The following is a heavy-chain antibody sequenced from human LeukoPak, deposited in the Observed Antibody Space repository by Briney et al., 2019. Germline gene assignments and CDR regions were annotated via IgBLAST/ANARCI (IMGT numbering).Heavy chain of an antibody. CDR3: ARDRLTMVRGVLYYFDY. D-gene: IGHD3-10*01. V-gene: IGHV1-3*03. CDR1: GYTFTSYA. CDR2: INAGNGNT. J-gene: IGHJ4*02. Sequence: ASVKVSCKASGYTFTSYAMHWVRQAPGQRLEWMGWINAGNGNTKYSQEFQGRVTITRDTSASTAYMELSSLRSEDMAVYYCARDRLTMVRGVLYYFDYWGQGTLVTVSS.